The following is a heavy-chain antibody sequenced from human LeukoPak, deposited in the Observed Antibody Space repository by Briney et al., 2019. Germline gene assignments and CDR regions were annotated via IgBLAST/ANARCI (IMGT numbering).Heavy chain of an antibody. Sequence: SETLSLTCTVSGSSISSGYYWGWIRQPPGKGLEWIGSIYHSGNTYYNPSLKSRVTISVDTSNNQFSLKLRSVTAADTAVYYCAMRYYNSSGYHFWGQGTLVTVSS. J-gene: IGHJ4*02. V-gene: IGHV4-38-2*02. CDR1: GSSISSGYY. D-gene: IGHD3-22*01. CDR2: IYHSGNT. CDR3: AMRYYNSSGYHF.